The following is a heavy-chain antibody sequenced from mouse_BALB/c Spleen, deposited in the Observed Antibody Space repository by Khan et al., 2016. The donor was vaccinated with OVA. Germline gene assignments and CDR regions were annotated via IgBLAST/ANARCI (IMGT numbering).Heavy chain of an antibody. J-gene: IGHJ2*01. V-gene: IGHV3-2*02. CDR3: ARVYGGDFDY. D-gene: IGHD1-1*01. CDR1: GYSITTDYA. Sequence: EVQLQESGPGLVKPSQSLSLTCTVTGYSITTDYAWNWIRQFPGSKLEWMGFISYSGNTKYNPSLKSRISITRDTSKNQFFLQLKSVTTEDTARYYCARVYGGDFDYWGQGTTLTVSS. CDR2: ISYSGNT.